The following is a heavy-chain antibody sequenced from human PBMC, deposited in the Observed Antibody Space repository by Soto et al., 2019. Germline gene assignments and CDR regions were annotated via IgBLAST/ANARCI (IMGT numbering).Heavy chain of an antibody. J-gene: IGHJ6*02. CDR1: GGSFSGYY. Sequence: SETLSLTCAVYGGSFSGYYWSWIRQPPGKGLEWIGEINHSGSTNYNPSLKSRVTISVDTSKNQFSLKLSSVTAADTAVYYCARDCGSWCYYYYGMDVWGQGXTVTVSS. D-gene: IGHD6-13*01. V-gene: IGHV4-34*01. CDR2: INHSGST. CDR3: ARDCGSWCYYYYGMDV.